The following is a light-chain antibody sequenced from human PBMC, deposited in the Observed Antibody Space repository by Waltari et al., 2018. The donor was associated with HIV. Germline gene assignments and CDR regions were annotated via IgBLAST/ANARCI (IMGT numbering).Light chain of an antibody. V-gene: IGKV1-12*02. CDR3: QQTRFSPFN. J-gene: IGKJ3*01. CDR1: LGVGPW. CDR2: AAS. Sequence: IQMTQHPPSVHASVGDRPTITCRASLGVGPWLAWYQQKPGQVPRLLVHAASNLQGGVPSRFSGSGSGTDFTLTISGLQPEDYATYYCQQTRFSPFNFGPGTKV.